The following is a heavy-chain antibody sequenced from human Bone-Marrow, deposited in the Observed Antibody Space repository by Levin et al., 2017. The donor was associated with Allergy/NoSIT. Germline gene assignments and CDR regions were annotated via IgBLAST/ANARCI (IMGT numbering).Heavy chain of an antibody. V-gene: IGHV4-61*02. J-gene: IGHJ5*02. CDR1: GDSINNTNHY. CDR3: ERDENFNSWQTGWFDP. CDR2: MFAGGAA. D-gene: IGHD6-13*01. Sequence: SETLSLTCTVSGDSINNTNHYWSWIRQPAGTGLEWIGRMFAGGAATYNRSLRSRVTISIDTSKNQFSLKLTSVTAADTAVYYCERDENFNSWQTGWFDPWGQGTLVSVSS.